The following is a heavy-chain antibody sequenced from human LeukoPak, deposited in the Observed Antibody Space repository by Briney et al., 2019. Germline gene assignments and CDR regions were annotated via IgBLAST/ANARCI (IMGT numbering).Heavy chain of an antibody. Sequence: GGSLRLSCAASGFTFSSYAMHWVRQAPGKGLEWVAVISYDGSNKYYADSVKGRFTISRDNSKNTLYLQMNSLRAEDTAVYYCARDFGVAFDIWGEGTMVTVS. CDR2: ISYDGSNK. D-gene: IGHD3-10*01. V-gene: IGHV3-30-3*01. CDR3: ARDFGVAFDI. J-gene: IGHJ3*02. CDR1: GFTFSSYA.